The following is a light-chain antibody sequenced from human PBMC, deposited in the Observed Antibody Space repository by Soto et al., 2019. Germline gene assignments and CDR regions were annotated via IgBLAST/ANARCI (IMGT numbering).Light chain of an antibody. CDR1: QSLSRK. V-gene: IGKV3-15*01. J-gene: IGKJ4*01. CDR2: ATS. Sequence: EIVLTQSPDTLYVSPGERATLSCRASQSLSRKVAWYQQRPRQAPRLLIYATSSRASDVPARFSGSGSGTEFTLTIASLQSEDFAFYYCQQYNHWPRMLSFGGGTKVELK. CDR3: QQYNHWPRMLS.